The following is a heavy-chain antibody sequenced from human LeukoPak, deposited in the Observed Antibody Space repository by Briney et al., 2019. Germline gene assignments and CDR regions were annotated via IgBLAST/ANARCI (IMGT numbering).Heavy chain of an antibody. CDR2: ISSSSGYI. Sequence: KPGGSLRLSCAASGFTFSSYSMNWVRQAPGKGLEWVSSISSSSGYIYYADSVKGRFTISRDNAKNSLYLQMNSLRAEDTAVYYCARDLAANHFTTGKDVWGKGTTVTVSS. D-gene: IGHD6-13*01. V-gene: IGHV3-21*01. CDR3: ARDLAANHFTTGKDV. CDR1: GFTFSSYS. J-gene: IGHJ6*04.